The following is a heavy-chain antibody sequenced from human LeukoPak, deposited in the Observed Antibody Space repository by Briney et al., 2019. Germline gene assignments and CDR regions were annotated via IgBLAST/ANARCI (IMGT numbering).Heavy chain of an antibody. CDR2: IFHSGST. J-gene: IGHJ4*02. CDR3: ARLVAAAGMLLDY. CDR1: GGSINSSSYY. D-gene: IGHD6-13*01. V-gene: IGHV4-39*01. Sequence: SETLSLTCTVSGGSINSSSYYWGWIRQPPGKGLEWIGNIFHSGSTYYNPPLKSRVTISVDTSKNQFSLKLNSVTAADAAVYYCARLVAAAGMLLDYWGQGTLVTVSS.